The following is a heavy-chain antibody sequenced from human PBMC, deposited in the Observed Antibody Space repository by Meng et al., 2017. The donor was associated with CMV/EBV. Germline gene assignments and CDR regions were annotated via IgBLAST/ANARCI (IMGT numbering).Heavy chain of an antibody. CDR3: AREGLRGFDY. CDR1: GVSPSISGLV. V-gene: IGHV2-5*02. CDR2: IYWEDDK. Sequence: SLPTSVKLTQTPTLTYTLCGVSPSISGLVLGSILPPPGSALGWLALIYWEDDKLHSPALKSRLTITKDTSKNQVVLTMTNIDPVDTATYYCAREGLRGFDYWGQGTLVTVSS. J-gene: IGHJ4*02. D-gene: IGHD4-17*01.